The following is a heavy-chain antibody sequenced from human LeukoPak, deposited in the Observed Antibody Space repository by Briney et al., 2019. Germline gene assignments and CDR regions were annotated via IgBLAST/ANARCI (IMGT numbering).Heavy chain of an antibody. CDR3: ARVVPMYSSDWYDDY. V-gene: IGHV4-39*01. D-gene: IGHD6-19*01. J-gene: IGHJ4*02. CDR2: ISYSGST. CDR1: GGSISSSRYY. Sequence: SETLSLTCTVSGGSISSSRYYWGWIRQPPGKGLDWIGSISYSGSTYYNSSLKSRLTISVDTSKNQFSLRLSSVTAADTAVYYCARVVPMYSSDWYDDYWGQGTLVTVSS.